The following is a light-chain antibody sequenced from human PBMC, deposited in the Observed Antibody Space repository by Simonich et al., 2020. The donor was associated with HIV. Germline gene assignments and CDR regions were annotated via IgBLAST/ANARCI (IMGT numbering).Light chain of an antibody. Sequence: DIQMTQSPSSLSASVGDRVTLTCRASQSINNYLNLYQQKPGKAPKLLIYAASSLQSGVPSRFRGSGSGTDFTLTISRLQPEDFATYFCQQSYITSYTFGPGTKLEIK. CDR2: AAS. J-gene: IGKJ2*01. CDR3: QQSYITSYT. CDR1: QSINNY. V-gene: IGKV1-39*01.